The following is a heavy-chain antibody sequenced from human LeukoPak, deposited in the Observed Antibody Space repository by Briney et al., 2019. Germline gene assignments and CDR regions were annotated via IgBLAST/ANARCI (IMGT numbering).Heavy chain of an antibody. CDR1: GGSFSGYY. V-gene: IGHV4-34*01. CDR3: ARGPSLGRPHYAFDI. D-gene: IGHD3-16*01. J-gene: IGHJ3*02. Sequence: SETLSLTCAVDGGSFSGYYWSWDRQPPGKGLEWNGEINHSGINNYNPPLKIRVTISVDTSKNQFSLKLSSVTAADTAVYYCARGPSLGRPHYAFDIWGQGTMVTVSS. CDR2: INHSGIN.